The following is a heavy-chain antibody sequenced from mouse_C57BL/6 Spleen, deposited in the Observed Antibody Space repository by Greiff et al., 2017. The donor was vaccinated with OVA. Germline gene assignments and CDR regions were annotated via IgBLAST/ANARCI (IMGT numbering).Heavy chain of an antibody. V-gene: IGHV1-55*01. CDR2: IYPGSGST. CDR3: ARSGLQFRYFDY. Sequence: QVQLQQPGAELVKPGASVKMSCKASGYTFTSYWITWVKQRPGQGLEWIGDIYPGSGSTNYNEKFKSKATLTVDTSSSTAYMQLSSLTSEDSAVYYCARSGLQFRYFDYWGQGTTLTVSS. J-gene: IGHJ2*01. CDR1: GYTFTSYW. D-gene: IGHD3-1*01.